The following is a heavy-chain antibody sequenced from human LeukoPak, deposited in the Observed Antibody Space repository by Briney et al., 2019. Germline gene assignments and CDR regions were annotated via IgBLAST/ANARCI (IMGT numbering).Heavy chain of an antibody. D-gene: IGHD6-6*01. J-gene: IGHJ5*02. CDR1: GGSFSGYY. V-gene: IGHV4-59*08. CDR2: IYYSGST. CDR3: ARLEIAARKFDP. Sequence: SETLSLTCAVYGGSFSGYYWSWIRQPPGKGLEWIGYIYYSGSTNYNPSLKSRVTISVDTSKNQFSLKLSSVTAADTAVYYCARLEIAARKFDPWGQGTLVTVSS.